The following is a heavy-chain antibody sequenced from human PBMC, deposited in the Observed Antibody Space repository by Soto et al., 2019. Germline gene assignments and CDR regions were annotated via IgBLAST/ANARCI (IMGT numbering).Heavy chain of an antibody. CDR3: ARDRWLRRAVSCFDP. CDR2: ISAYNGNT. CDR1: GYTFTSYG. D-gene: IGHD3-10*01. Sequence: QVQLVQSGAEVKKPGASVKVSCKASGYTFTSYGISWVRQAPGQGLEWMGWISAYNGNTNYAQKLQGRVTMTTDTSTITAYMELRSLRSDDTAVYYCARDRWLRRAVSCFDPWGQGTLVTVSS. V-gene: IGHV1-18*01. J-gene: IGHJ5*02.